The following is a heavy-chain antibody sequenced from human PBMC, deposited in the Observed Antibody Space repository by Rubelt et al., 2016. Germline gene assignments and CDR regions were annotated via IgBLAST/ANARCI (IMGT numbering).Heavy chain of an antibody. Sequence: DSVKGGFTLSRDKSKDTLYLQMNSLRAEDTAVYYCAKDMGAAGTDFDYWGQGTLVTVSS. D-gene: IGHD6-13*01. V-gene: IGHV3-23*01. CDR3: AKDMGAAGTDFDY. J-gene: IGHJ4*02.